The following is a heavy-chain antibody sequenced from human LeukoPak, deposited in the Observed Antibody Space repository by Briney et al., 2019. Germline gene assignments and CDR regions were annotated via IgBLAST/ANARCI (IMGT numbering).Heavy chain of an antibody. CDR2: IYYSGST. D-gene: IGHD1-1*01. V-gene: IGHV4-39*01. CDR3: ASGTGSFDY. Sequence: SETLSLTCTVSGGSISSSRYYWGWIRQPPGKGLEWIGSIYYSGSTYYNPSLKRRVTISVDTSKNQFSLKLSSVTAADTAVYYCASGTGSFDYWGQGTLVTVSS. CDR1: GGSISSSRYY. J-gene: IGHJ4*02.